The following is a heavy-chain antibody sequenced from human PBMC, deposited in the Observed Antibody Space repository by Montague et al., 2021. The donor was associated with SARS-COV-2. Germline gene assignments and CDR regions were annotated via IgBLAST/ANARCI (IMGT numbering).Heavy chain of an antibody. V-gene: IGHV4-34*01. CDR1: GGSFSGYY. D-gene: IGHD3-10*01. CDR2: INHSGST. CDR3: ARVRYYGSGTSLGMDV. Sequence: SETLSLTCAVYGGSFSGYYWSRILQPPGKGLEWIGEINHSGSTNYNPSLKSRVTISVDTSKNQFSLKLSSVTAADTAVYYCARVRYYGSGTSLGMDVWGQGTTVTVSS. J-gene: IGHJ6*02.